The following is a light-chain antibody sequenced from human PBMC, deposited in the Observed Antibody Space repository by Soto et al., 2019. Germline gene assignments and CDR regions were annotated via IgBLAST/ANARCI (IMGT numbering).Light chain of an antibody. CDR2: WAS. CDR3: QQYYSIPRT. Sequence: DIVMTQSPDSLAVSLGERATINCKSSQSVLYSSNNKNYLAWYQQKPGQPPKLLIYWASTRESGVPDRFSGSGSWTDFNLTISSLQAEDVAVYHCQQYYSIPRTFGQGTKVEIK. CDR1: QSVLYSSNNKNY. V-gene: IGKV4-1*01. J-gene: IGKJ1*01.